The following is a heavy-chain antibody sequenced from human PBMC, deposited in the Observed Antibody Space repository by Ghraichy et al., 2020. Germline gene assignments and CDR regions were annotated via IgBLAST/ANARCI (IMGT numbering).Heavy chain of an antibody. V-gene: IGHV3-48*02. Sequence: LSLTCAASGFTFNNYSINWVRQAPGKGLGWVSYISSGSTRTIHYADSVKGRFTISRDNAKNSVYLHMNSLRDEDTAVYFCARESCSSISCFTDFWGRGTLVTVSS. CDR1: GFTFNNYS. D-gene: IGHD2-2*02. J-gene: IGHJ4*01. CDR2: ISSGSTRTI. CDR3: ARESCSSISCFTDF.